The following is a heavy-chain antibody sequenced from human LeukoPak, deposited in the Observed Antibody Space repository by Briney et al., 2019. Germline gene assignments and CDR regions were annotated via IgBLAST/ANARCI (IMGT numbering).Heavy chain of an antibody. CDR3: VREHDWGDFDY. D-gene: IGHD3-9*01. V-gene: IGHV4-61*01. CDR2: ISYRGTT. CDR1: GGSVTTGRYY. Sequence: PSETLSLTCTVSGGSVTTGRYYWSWVRQSPGEGLEWIGYISYRGTTNYNPSLKSRITISVDTSKNQFSLKVISVTAADTAAYYCVREHDWGDFDYWGQGTLVTVSS. J-gene: IGHJ4*02.